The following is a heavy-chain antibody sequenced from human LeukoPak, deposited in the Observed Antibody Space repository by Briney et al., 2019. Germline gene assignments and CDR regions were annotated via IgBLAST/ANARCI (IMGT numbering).Heavy chain of an antibody. CDR3: ARDQTQAGPTTVDH. V-gene: IGHV3-74*01. Sequence: PGGSLRLSCVASGFSFSSYWMHWVCQDPGQGLVWVSRISSGGSDTKYVDSVKGRFTISRDNGKNTLYLEMNSLRVEDTAVYYCARDQTQAGPTTVDHWGQGTQVTVSS. D-gene: IGHD1-14*01. CDR2: ISSGGSDT. CDR1: GFSFSSYW. J-gene: IGHJ4*02.